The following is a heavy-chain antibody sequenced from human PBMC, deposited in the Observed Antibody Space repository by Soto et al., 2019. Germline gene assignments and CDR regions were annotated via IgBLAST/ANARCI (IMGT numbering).Heavy chain of an antibody. CDR1: GDSVSSNSAA. CDR2: TYYRSKWYN. Sequence: QTLSLTCAISGDSVSSNSAAWNRIRQSPSRGLEWLGRTYYRSKWYNDYAVSVKSRITINPDTSKNQFSLQLNSVTPEDTAVYYCXRELRYFDWLLGGYYYYGMDVWGQGTTVTVSS. J-gene: IGHJ6*02. D-gene: IGHD3-9*01. CDR3: XRELRYFDWLLGGYYYYGMDV. V-gene: IGHV6-1*01.